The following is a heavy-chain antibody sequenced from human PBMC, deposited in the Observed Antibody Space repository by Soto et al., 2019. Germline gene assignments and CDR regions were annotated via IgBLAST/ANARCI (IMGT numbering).Heavy chain of an antibody. CDR3: ARGRKGSSSSWYVD. D-gene: IGHD6-13*01. V-gene: IGHV4-34*01. J-gene: IGHJ4*02. Sequence: QVQLQQWGAGLLKPSETLSLTCAVYGGSGSFSGYLWSWIRQPPGNGLEWIGEITHSGSTNYNPSLKSRVTISVDTSKNQFFLELRSVTAADTAVYYCARGRKGSSSSWYVDWGQGTLVTVSS. CDR2: ITHSGST. CDR1: GGSGSFSGYL.